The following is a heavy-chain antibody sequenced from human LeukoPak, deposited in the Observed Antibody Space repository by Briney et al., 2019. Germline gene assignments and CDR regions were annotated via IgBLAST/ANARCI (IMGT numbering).Heavy chain of an antibody. D-gene: IGHD2-8*01. V-gene: IGHV3-48*01. J-gene: IGHJ4*02. Sequence: GGSLRLSCAASGFTFSGYSMNWVRQAPGKGLEWVSYISSSSSTIYYADSVKGRFTISRDNAKNSLYLQMNSLRAEDTAVYYCAREIVLMVYPPDYWGQGTLVTVSS. CDR2: ISSSSSTI. CDR3: AREIVLMVYPPDY. CDR1: GFTFSGYS.